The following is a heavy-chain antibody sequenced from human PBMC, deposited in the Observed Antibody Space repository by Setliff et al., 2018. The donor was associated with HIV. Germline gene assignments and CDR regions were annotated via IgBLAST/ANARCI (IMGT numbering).Heavy chain of an antibody. J-gene: IGHJ4*02. D-gene: IGHD5-12*01. CDR2: IFWDETK. Sequence: SGPTLVNPTQTLTLSCTFSGFTLSPGRVGVGWIRQPPGKALEWLALIFWDETKRYSPSLKNRLTITKDTSKNQVFLTMTNMDPVDTATYYCAHASGYTFFVWGQGTLVTVSS. CDR3: AHASGYTFFV. CDR1: GFTLSPGRVG. V-gene: IGHV2-5*02.